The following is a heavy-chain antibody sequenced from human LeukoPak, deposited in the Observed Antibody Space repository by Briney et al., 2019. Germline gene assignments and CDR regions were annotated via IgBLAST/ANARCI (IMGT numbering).Heavy chain of an antibody. CDR2: IKQDGSEK. CDR3: ARGPDKIAAAVPRNYYYYGMDV. V-gene: IGHV3-7*01. Sequence: GGSLRLSCAASGFTFSSNWMSWVRQAPGKGLEWVANIKQDGSEKYYVDSVKGRFTISRDNAKNSLYLQMNSLRAEDTAVYYCARGPDKIAAAVPRNYYYYGMDVWGQGTTVTVSS. CDR1: GFTFSSNW. D-gene: IGHD6-13*01. J-gene: IGHJ6*02.